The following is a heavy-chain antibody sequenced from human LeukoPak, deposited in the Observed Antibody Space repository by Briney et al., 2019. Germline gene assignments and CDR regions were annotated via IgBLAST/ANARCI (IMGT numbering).Heavy chain of an antibody. V-gene: IGHV4-61*02. Sequence: SETLSLTCTVSGGSISSGSYYWRWIRQPAGTGLEWIGRIYTSGSTNYNPSLKSRVTISVDTSKNQFSLTLSSVTAADTAVYYCARQGYADFSSRPFDYWGQGTPVTVSS. CDR1: GGSISSGSYY. CDR3: ARQGYADFSSRPFDY. CDR2: IYTSGST. J-gene: IGHJ4*02. D-gene: IGHD4-17*01.